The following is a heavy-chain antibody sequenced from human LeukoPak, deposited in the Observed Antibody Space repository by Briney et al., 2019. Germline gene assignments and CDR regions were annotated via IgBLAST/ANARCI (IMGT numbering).Heavy chain of an antibody. CDR2: ISSDGRST. J-gene: IGHJ3*02. Sequence: QPGGSLRLSCAASGFTFSSYWMHWVRQAPGKGLVWVSRISSDGRSTNYADSVKGRFTISRDNAKNTLYLQMNSLRAEDTAVYYCARGHFDYSGGCLGIWGQGTMVTVSS. V-gene: IGHV3-74*01. D-gene: IGHD6-19*01. CDR1: GFTFSSYW. CDR3: ARGHFDYSGGCLGI.